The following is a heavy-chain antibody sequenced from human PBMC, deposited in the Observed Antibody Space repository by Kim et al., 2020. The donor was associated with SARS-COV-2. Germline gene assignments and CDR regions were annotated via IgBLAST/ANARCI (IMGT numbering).Heavy chain of an antibody. V-gene: IGHV3-30*07. J-gene: IGHJ5*02. Sequence: GRFTISRDNSKNTLDLQMNSLRAEDTAVYYCARERVVMVRGVNYNWFDPWGQGTLVTVSS. CDR3: ARERVVMVRGVNYNWFDP. D-gene: IGHD3-10*01.